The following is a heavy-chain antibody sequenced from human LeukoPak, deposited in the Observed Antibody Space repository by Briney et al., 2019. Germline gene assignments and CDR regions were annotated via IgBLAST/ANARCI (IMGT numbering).Heavy chain of an antibody. Sequence: GGSLRLSCAASGITFSSYGMHWVRQAPGKGLEWVAFIRYDGSHKYYADSVKGRFTISRDNSKNTLYMQMNSLRAEDTAVYYCARVRIAADYWGQGTLVTVSS. CDR2: IRYDGSHK. CDR1: GITFSSYG. J-gene: IGHJ4*02. V-gene: IGHV3-30*02. D-gene: IGHD6-13*01. CDR3: ARVRIAADY.